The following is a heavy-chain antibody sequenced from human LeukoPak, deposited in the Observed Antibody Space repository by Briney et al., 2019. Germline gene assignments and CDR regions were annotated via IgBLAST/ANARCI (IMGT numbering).Heavy chain of an antibody. CDR1: GGSISSGSYY. V-gene: IGHV4-61*10. CDR2: IYYSGST. J-gene: IGHJ6*03. CDR3: ARGRDGFEFYYYYYMDV. D-gene: IGHD3-10*01. Sequence: PSETLSLTCTVSGGSISSGSYYWNWIRQPAGKGLEWIGYIYYSGSTNYNPSLKSRVTISVDTSKNQFSLKLSSVTAADTAVYYCARGRDGFEFYYYYYMDVWGKGTTVTVSS.